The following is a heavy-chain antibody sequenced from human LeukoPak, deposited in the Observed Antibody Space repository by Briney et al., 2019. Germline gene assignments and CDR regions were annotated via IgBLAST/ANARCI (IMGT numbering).Heavy chain of an antibody. CDR2: IWYDGSNI. J-gene: IGHJ4*02. V-gene: IGHV3-33*01. CDR3: ARDQDYGGNPIDY. CDR1: GFTFSSYG. Sequence: GGSLRLSCAASGFTFSSYGMHWVRQAPGKGLEWVAVIWYDGSNIYYADSVKGRFTISRDNSKNTLYLQMNSLRAEDTAVYYCARDQDYGGNPIDYWGQGTLVTVSS. D-gene: IGHD4-23*01.